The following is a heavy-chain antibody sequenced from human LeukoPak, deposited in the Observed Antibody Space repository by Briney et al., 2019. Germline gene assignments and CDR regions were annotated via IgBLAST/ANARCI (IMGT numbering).Heavy chain of an antibody. V-gene: IGHV3-49*03. CDR2: IRSKAFGGTP. CDR1: RFTFDDYA. Sequence: GGSLRLSCSASRFTFDDYAVSWFRQAPGKGLEWVGFIRSKAFGGTPEYAAPVRGRFTISRDDSKSIAYLQMNSLKTEDTAVYYCTRNTVTVHFDYWSQGTLVTVSS. J-gene: IGHJ4*02. D-gene: IGHD4-17*01. CDR3: TRNTVTVHFDY.